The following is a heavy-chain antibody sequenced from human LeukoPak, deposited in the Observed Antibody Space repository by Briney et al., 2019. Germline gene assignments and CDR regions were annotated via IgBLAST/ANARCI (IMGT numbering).Heavy chain of an antibody. V-gene: IGHV1-46*01. CDR3: ARGSIVGAKTLGFGAFDI. CDR1: GYTFTSYY. D-gene: IGHD1-26*01. CDR2: INPSGGSR. J-gene: IGHJ3*02. Sequence: ASVKVSCKASGYTFTSYYMHWVRQAPGQGLEWMGIINPSGGSRSYAQKFQGRVTMTRDTSASTVYMELSSLRSEDTAVYYCARGSIVGAKTLGFGAFDIWGQGTMVTVSS.